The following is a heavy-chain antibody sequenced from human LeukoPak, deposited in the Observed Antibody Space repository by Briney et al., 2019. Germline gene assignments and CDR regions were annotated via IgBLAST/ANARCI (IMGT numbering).Heavy chain of an antibody. CDR1: GFTFSSYE. CDR2: ISTTGSSI. Sequence: GGSLRLSCAASGFTFSSYEMNWVRQAPGKGLKWVSYISTTGSSIYYADSVKGRFTISRDNVKSLLYLQMNSLRAEDTAVYYCARVQRGIAVALDYWGQGTLATVSS. V-gene: IGHV3-48*03. CDR3: ARVQRGIAVALDY. J-gene: IGHJ4*02. D-gene: IGHD6-19*01.